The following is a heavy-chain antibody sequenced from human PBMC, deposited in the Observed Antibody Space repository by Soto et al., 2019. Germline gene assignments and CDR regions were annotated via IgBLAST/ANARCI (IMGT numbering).Heavy chain of an antibody. J-gene: IGHJ4*02. CDR1: GGTFSSYA. Sequence: KVSCKASGGTFSSYAISWVRQAPGQGLEWMGGIIPIFGTANYAQKFQGRVAITADKSTSTAYMELSSLRSEDTAVYYCATLRPFTMVRGVIPPYFDYWGQGTLVTVSS. V-gene: IGHV1-69*06. D-gene: IGHD3-10*01. CDR3: ATLRPFTMVRGVIPPYFDY. CDR2: IIPIFGTA.